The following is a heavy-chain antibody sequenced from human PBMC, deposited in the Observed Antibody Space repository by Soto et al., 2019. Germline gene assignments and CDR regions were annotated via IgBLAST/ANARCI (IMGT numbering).Heavy chain of an antibody. V-gene: IGHV3-74*01. CDR1: GFTFSSYW. D-gene: IGHD7-27*01. CDR3: ARTNWVDAFDI. Sequence: EVQLVESGGGLVQPGGSLRLSCAASGFTFSSYWMHWVRQAPGKGLVWVSRINSDGSSTSYADSVKGRFTISRDNATNTLYLQRNSLRAEDTAVYYCARTNWVDAFDIWGEGTMVTVSS. J-gene: IGHJ3*02. CDR2: INSDGSST.